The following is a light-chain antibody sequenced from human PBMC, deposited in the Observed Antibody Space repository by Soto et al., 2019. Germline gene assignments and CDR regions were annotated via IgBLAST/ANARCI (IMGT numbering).Light chain of an antibody. CDR1: SGSIASNY. V-gene: IGLV6-57*04. J-gene: IGLJ2*01. Sequence: NFMLTQPHSVSESPGKTVTISCTRSSGSIASNYVQWYQQRPGSAPTTVIYEDKQRPSGVPDRFSGSTDGSSNSASLTISGLQSEEEADYYCQSYDSSTVVCGGGTKLTAL. CDR2: EDK. CDR3: QSYDSSTVV.